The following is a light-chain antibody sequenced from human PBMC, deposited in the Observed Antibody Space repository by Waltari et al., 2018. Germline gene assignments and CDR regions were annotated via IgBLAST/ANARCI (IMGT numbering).Light chain of an antibody. CDR2: EVT. J-gene: IGLJ1*01. CDR3: CSDAGSGTYV. V-gene: IGLV2-23*02. CDR1: SSDIGKYTY. Sequence: QSALTQPASVSGSPGQSITISCTGTSSDIGKYTYVSWYQHLPGKVPKDMISEVTQRPSGVSNRFSGSKSGNTASLTISGLQADDEAEYYCCSDAGSGTYVFGTGTKLTVV.